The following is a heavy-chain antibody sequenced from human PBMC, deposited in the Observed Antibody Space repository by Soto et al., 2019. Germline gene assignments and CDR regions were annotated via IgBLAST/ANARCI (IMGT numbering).Heavy chain of an antibody. D-gene: IGHD7-27*01. CDR1: GGSISSAYYS. Sequence: QVQLQESGPGLVKPSQTLSLTCTVSGGSISSAYYSWSWIRQPPGKGLEWIGPIYNGGSTYNNPSLQSRVTISVDTSKHQCPLDLSPVTAADTAMYYCARGPAGDKVDCWGQGTLVTVSS. J-gene: IGHJ4*02. V-gene: IGHV4-30-4*01. CDR3: ARGPAGDKVDC. CDR2: IYNGGST.